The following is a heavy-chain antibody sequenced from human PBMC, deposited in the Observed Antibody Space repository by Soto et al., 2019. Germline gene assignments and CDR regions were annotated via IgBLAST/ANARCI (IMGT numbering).Heavy chain of an antibody. CDR1: GGSISSYY. CDR2: IYYSGST. Sequence: QVQLQESGPGLVKPSETLSLTCTVSGGSISSYYWSWIRQPPGKGLEWIGYIYYSGSTNYNPSLKSRXTIXVXTSKNQFSLKLSSVTAADTAVYYCARAGTEIGYFDYWGQGTLVTVSS. CDR3: ARAGTEIGYFDY. J-gene: IGHJ4*02. V-gene: IGHV4-59*01. D-gene: IGHD1-1*01.